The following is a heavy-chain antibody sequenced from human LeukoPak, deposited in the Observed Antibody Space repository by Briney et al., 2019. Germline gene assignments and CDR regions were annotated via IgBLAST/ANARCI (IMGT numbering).Heavy chain of an antibody. Sequence: GESLKISCKASGYSFTSYWIGWVRQMPGKGLEWMGIIYPGDSDTRYSPSFQGQVTISADKSISTAYLQWSSLKASDTAMYYCARLTPSARGIAVAGDLDYWGQGTLVTVSS. CDR1: GYSFTSYW. D-gene: IGHD6-19*01. CDR3: ARLTPSARGIAVAGDLDY. J-gene: IGHJ4*02. CDR2: IYPGDSDT. V-gene: IGHV5-51*01.